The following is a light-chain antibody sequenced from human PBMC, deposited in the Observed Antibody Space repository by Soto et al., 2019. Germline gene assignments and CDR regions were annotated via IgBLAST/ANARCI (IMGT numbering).Light chain of an antibody. CDR1: QAINNY. Sequence: AIRMTQSPSSLSASPGDRVTITCRASQAINNYLVWFQQKPGKAPKVLIYAASTLQTGVPSRFSGSGSGTDFILTINWLQSEDFATYYCQQYYDYPRTFGQGTKVDIK. CDR2: AAS. J-gene: IGKJ1*01. V-gene: IGKV1-8*01. CDR3: QQYYDYPRT.